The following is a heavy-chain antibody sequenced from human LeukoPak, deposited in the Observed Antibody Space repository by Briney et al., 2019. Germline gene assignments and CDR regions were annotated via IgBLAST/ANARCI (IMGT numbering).Heavy chain of an antibody. V-gene: IGHV3-7*01. J-gene: IGHJ4*02. CDR3: ARYVLPARFDY. D-gene: IGHD2-2*01. CDR1: GFTFSSYW. CDR2: MRQDGSET. Sequence: GGSLRVSCAASGFTFSSYWMSWVRQAPGKGLEWVATMRQDGSETYYVDSVKGRFTISRDNAKNSVYLQMNSLRAEDTAVYYCARYVLPARFDYWGQGTLVTVSS.